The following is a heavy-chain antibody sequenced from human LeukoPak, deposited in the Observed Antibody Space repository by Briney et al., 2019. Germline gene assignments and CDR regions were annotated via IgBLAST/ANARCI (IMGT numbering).Heavy chain of an antibody. J-gene: IGHJ4*02. CDR3: ARPQSKWELLSYFDY. CDR2: ISYDGRNK. V-gene: IGHV3-30*04. D-gene: IGHD1-26*01. Sequence: GRSLRLSCAASGFTFSNYAMHWVRQAPGKGLEWVAVISYDGRNKYYTDSVKGRFTISRDNSKNTLYLQMSSLRAEDTSMYYCARPQSKWELLSYFDYWGQGTLVTVSS. CDR1: GFTFSNYA.